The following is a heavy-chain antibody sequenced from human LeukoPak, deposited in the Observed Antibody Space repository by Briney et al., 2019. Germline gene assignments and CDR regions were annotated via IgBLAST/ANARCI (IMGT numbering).Heavy chain of an antibody. J-gene: IGHJ4*02. CDR1: GYTFTTYG. Sequence: ASVKVSCKASGYTFTTYGFSWVRQAPGQGLEWLGWISAYNGQTNYAQRVQGRVTMTTDTSTKTAYMELRSLGSDDTAVYYCAGVAGFYWNADRFDYWGQGTQVTVSS. CDR3: AGVAGFYWNADRFDY. CDR2: ISAYNGQT. V-gene: IGHV1-18*01. D-gene: IGHD1-1*01.